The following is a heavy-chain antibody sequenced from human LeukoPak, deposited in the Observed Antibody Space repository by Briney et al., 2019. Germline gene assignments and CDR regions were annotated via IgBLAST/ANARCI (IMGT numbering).Heavy chain of an antibody. J-gene: IGHJ3*02. Sequence: ASVKVSCKASGDSFSNYGFAWVRQAPGQGLEWMGWISADSGDRYYAQNFQHRVTMTTDTSTSTAYMELRSLRSDDTAVYYCAREAYYYDSSGYYHDAFDIWGQGTMVTVSS. CDR2: ISADSGDR. D-gene: IGHD3-22*01. CDR3: AREAYYYDSSGYYHDAFDI. CDR1: GDSFSNYG. V-gene: IGHV1-18*01.